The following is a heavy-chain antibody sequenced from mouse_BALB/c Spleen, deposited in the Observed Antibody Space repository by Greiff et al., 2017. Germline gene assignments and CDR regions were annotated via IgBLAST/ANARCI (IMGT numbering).Heavy chain of an antibody. V-gene: IGHV5-4*02. Sequence: EVKVVESGGGLVKPGGSLKLSCAASGFTFSDYYMYWVRQTPEKRLEWVATISDGGSYTYYPDSVKGRFTISRDNAKNNLYLQMSSLKSEDTAMYYCARDEDRYDEGAGYWGQGTTLTVSS. J-gene: IGHJ2*01. CDR3: ARDEDRYDEGAGY. CDR1: GFTFSDYY. D-gene: IGHD2-14*01. CDR2: ISDGGSYT.